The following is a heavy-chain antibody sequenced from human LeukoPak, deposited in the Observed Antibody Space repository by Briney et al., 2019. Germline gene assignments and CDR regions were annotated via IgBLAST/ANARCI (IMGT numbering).Heavy chain of an antibody. CDR2: ISYDGSNK. D-gene: IGHD2-2*01. Sequence: GGSLRLSCAASGFTFSSYGMHWVRQAPGKGLEWVALISYDGSNKYYADSVKGRFTIYRDNSKNTLYLQMNSLRAEDTAMYYCARDQMRPYQYYMDVWGKGTTVTISS. V-gene: IGHV3-30*03. J-gene: IGHJ6*03. CDR3: ARDQMRPYQYYMDV. CDR1: GFTFSSYG.